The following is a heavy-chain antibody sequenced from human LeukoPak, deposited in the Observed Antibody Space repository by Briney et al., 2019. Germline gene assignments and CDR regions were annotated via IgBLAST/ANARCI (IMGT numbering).Heavy chain of an antibody. Sequence: GGSLRLSCSASGFTFSSYGMHWVRQAPGKGLEFVSAIISNGGTTYYADSVKGRFTISRDNSKNTLYLQMGSLRAEDTAMYYCVEDRSLIAAAGTYYFDYWGQGTLVTVSS. CDR3: VEDRSLIAAAGTYYFDY. CDR2: IISNGGTT. D-gene: IGHD6-13*01. CDR1: GFTFSSYG. V-gene: IGHV3-64D*06. J-gene: IGHJ4*02.